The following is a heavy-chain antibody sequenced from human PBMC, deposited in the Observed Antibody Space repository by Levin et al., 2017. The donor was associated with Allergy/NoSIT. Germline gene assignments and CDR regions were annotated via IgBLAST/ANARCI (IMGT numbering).Heavy chain of an antibody. J-gene: IGHJ6*03. CDR3: ARASSGWYGHYYYNMDV. D-gene: IGHD6-19*01. CDR2: ISGYNGNT. Sequence: GESLKISCQTSGYIFTNYGITWVRQAPGQGLEWMGWISGYNGNTNYAQKLQGRVTMTTDTSTSTAYMELRSLRFDDTAAYYCARASSGWYGHYYYNMDVWGKGTTVTVSS. V-gene: IGHV1-18*01. CDR1: GYIFTNYG.